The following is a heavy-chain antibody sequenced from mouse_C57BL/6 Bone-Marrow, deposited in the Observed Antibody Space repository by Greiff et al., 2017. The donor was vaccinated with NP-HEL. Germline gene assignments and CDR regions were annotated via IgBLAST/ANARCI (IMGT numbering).Heavy chain of an antibody. Sequence: EVQVVESGPELVKPGASVKISCKASGYSFTDYNMNWVKQSNGKSLEWIGVINPNYGTTSYNQKFKGKATLTVDQSSSTAYMQLNSLTSEDSAVYYCARKDYYGSSPYWYFDVWGTGTTVTVSS. CDR2: INPNYGTT. CDR3: ARKDYYGSSPYWYFDV. CDR1: GYSFTDYN. D-gene: IGHD1-1*01. V-gene: IGHV1-39*01. J-gene: IGHJ1*03.